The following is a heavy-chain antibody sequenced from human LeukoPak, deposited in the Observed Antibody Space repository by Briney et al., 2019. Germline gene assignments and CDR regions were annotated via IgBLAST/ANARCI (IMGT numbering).Heavy chain of an antibody. CDR2: ISSSSSTI. D-gene: IGHD5-18*01. CDR3: AKAGNGYNYGGFV. Sequence: GGSLRLSCVASGFTFSSYSMNWVRQAPGKGLEWVSYISSSSSTIYYGDSVKGRFTISRDNPKNTVYLQMNSLRAEDTAVYYCAKAGNGYNYGGFVWGQGTLVTVSS. V-gene: IGHV3-48*01. J-gene: IGHJ4*02. CDR1: GFTFSSYS.